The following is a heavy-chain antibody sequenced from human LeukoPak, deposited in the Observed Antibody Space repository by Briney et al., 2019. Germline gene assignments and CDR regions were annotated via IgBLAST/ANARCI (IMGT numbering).Heavy chain of an antibody. Sequence: PGRSLRLSCAASGFTFSSYAMHWVRQAPGKGLEWVAVISYDGSNKYYADSVKGRFTISRDNSKNTLYLQMNSLRAEDTAVYYCARPVVARIGYFDYWGQGTLVTVSS. CDR2: ISYDGSNK. V-gene: IGHV3-30-3*01. CDR3: ARPVVARIGYFDY. J-gene: IGHJ4*02. D-gene: IGHD2-21*01. CDR1: GFTFSSYA.